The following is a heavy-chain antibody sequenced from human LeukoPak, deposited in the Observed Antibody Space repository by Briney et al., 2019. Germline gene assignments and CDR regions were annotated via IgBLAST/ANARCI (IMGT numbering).Heavy chain of an antibody. Sequence: SETLSLTCVVSGASISDKNWWSGVGRPPGKGREGIGEIYHSGSTYYNPSLKSRVTISVDTSKNQFSLKLSSVTAADTAVYYCARTAFRVLGAFDIWGQGTMVTVSS. D-gene: IGHD4/OR15-4a*01. CDR2: IYHSGST. CDR1: GASISDKNW. J-gene: IGHJ3*02. CDR3: ARTAFRVLGAFDI. V-gene: IGHV4-4*02.